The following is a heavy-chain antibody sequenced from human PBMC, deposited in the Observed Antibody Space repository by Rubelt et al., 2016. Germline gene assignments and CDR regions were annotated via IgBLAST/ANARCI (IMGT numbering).Heavy chain of an antibody. CDR1: GDSISSYY. CDR2: VHSSGSS. V-gene: IGHV4-59*01. J-gene: IGHJ4*02. D-gene: IGHD2-15*01. Sequence: QMQLEESGPGLVKPSETLSLTCTVSGDSISSYYWSWIRQPPGRGLEWIGYVHSSGSSTYNPSLKSRVTISVDTSKNHFSLKMRSVTAADTAVYYGARSVMVVSAIDYWGQGTLVTVSS. CDR3: ARSVMVVSAIDY.